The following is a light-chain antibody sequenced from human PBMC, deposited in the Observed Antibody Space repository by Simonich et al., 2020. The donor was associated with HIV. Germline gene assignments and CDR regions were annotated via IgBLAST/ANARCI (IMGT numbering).Light chain of an antibody. CDR1: QSLSSW. V-gene: IGKV1-39*01. CDR2: AAS. J-gene: IGKJ2*01. Sequence: DIQMTQSPSTLSASVRDRGTITCRASQSLSSWLAWYPQKPRKAPKLLIYAASSLQSGVPSRFSGSGSGIDFTLTISSLQPEDFATYYCQQSYSTPYTFGQGTKLEIK. CDR3: QQSYSTPYT.